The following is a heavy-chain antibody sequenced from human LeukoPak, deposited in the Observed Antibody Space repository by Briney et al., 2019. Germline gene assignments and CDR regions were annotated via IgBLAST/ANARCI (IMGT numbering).Heavy chain of an antibody. CDR1: GGSISSYY. CDR2: IYYSGST. Sequence: ASETLSLTCTVSGGSISSYYWSWIRQPPGKGLEWIGYIYYSGSTNYNPSLKSRVTISLDTSKNQFSLKLSSVTAADTAVYYCARETSGYDYGYWGQGTLVTVSS. V-gene: IGHV4-59*12. D-gene: IGHD5-12*01. CDR3: ARETSGYDYGY. J-gene: IGHJ4*02.